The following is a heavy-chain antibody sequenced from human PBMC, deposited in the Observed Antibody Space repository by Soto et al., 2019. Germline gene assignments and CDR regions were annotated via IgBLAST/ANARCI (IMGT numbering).Heavy chain of an antibody. CDR1: GFTFSSYA. J-gene: IGHJ4*02. D-gene: IGHD1-26*01. CDR2: ISGSGGST. CDR3: AGRGSGSYYDY. V-gene: IGHV3-23*01. Sequence: EVQLLESGGGLVQPGGSLRLSCAASGFTFSSYAMRWVRQAPVKGLEWVSAISGSGGSTYYADSVKGRFTISRDNSKNTLYLQMNSLRAEDTAVYDFAGRGSGSYYDYWGQGTLVTVSS.